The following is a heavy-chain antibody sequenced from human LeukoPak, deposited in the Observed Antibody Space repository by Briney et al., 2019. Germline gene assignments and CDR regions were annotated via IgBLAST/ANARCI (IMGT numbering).Heavy chain of an antibody. V-gene: IGHV3-7*01. D-gene: IGHD3-22*01. Sequence: GGSLRLSCAASDFTFSSYWMTWVRQAPGKGLEWVANIKQDGSKTYYVDSVKGRFTIFRDNAKNSLYLQMNGLRAEDTAVYYCARGGGYYIYWGQGTLVTVSS. CDR3: ARGGGYYIY. CDR2: IKQDGSKT. CDR1: DFTFSSYW. J-gene: IGHJ4*02.